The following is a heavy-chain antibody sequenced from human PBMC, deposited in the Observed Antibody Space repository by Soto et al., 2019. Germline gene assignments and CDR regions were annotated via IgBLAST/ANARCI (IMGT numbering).Heavy chain of an antibody. CDR3: AREDDDGSDCDLGY. V-gene: IGHV3-30-3*01. Sequence: QVQLVESGGGVVQPGRSLRLSCAASGFTFSSHIMHWVRQTPGKGLEWLTFISHDGNSKYYADSVMGRFTVSRDNSENTLYRQMDSLRAEDTAVYYCAREDDDGSDCDLGYWGQGTLVTVSS. J-gene: IGHJ4*02. CDR1: GFTFSSHI. CDR2: ISHDGNSK. D-gene: IGHD2-21*02.